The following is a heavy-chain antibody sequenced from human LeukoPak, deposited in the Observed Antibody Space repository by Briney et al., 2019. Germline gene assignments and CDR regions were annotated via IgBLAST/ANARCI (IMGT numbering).Heavy chain of an antibody. CDR1: GFTFDDYA. J-gene: IGHJ6*03. V-gene: IGHV3-9*01. D-gene: IGHD5-18*01. CDR2: ISWNSGSI. Sequence: GRSLRLSCAASGFTFDDYAMHWVRQAPGKGLEWVSGISWNSGSIGYADSVKGRFTISRDNAKNSLYLQMNSLRAEDTALYYCAKDKSGYGYYYYYMDVWGKGTTVTVSS. CDR3: AKDKSGYGYYYYYMDV.